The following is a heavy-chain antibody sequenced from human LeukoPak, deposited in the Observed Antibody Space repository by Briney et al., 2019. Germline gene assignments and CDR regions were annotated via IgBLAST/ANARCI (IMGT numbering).Heavy chain of an antibody. Sequence: GGSLRLSCAASGFTFSSYSMNWVRQAPGKGLEWVSSISSSSYIYYADSVKGRFTISRDNAKNSLYLQMNSLRAEDTAVYYCARALAVAGMDVWGKGTTVTVSS. CDR2: ISSSSYI. V-gene: IGHV3-21*01. CDR1: GFTFSSYS. J-gene: IGHJ6*04. CDR3: ARALAVAGMDV. D-gene: IGHD6-19*01.